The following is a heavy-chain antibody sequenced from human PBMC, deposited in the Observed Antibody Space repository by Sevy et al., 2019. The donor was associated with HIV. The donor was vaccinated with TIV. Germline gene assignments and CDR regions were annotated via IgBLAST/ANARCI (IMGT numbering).Heavy chain of an antibody. Sequence: SETLSLTCTVSGGSISSSSYYWGWIRQPPGKGLEWIRSIYYSGSTYYNPSLKSRVTISVDTSKNQFSLKLSSVTAADTAVYYCVRQRKGGYGPFFDYWGQGTLVTVSS. J-gene: IGHJ4*02. D-gene: IGHD5-18*01. CDR2: IYYSGST. V-gene: IGHV4-39*01. CDR3: VRQRKGGYGPFFDY. CDR1: GGSISSSSYY.